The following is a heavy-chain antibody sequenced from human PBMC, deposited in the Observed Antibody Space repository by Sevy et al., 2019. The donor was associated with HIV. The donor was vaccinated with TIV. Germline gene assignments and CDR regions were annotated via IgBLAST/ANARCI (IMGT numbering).Heavy chain of an antibody. CDR2: ISYDGSNK. D-gene: IGHD3-16*02. J-gene: IGHJ4*02. CDR1: GFTFSSYA. Sequence: GGSLRLSCAASGFTFSSYAMHWVRQAPGKGLEWVAVISYDGSNKYYADSVNGRFTISRDNSKNTLYLQMNSLRAEDTAVYYCARDGAGLRLGELSLYHSYFDYWGQGTLVTVSS. V-gene: IGHV3-30-3*01. CDR3: ARDGAGLRLGELSLYHSYFDY.